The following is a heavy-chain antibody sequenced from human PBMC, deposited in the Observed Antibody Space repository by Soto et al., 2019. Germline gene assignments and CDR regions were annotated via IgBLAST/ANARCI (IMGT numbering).Heavy chain of an antibody. CDR3: AREGCSFGSCQFEP. CDR1: GCTFSSYA. Sequence: GASANFPVNASGCTFSSYAISWVRQAPGQVLDCIGGIIPIFGTANYAQKFQGRVTITADESTSTAYMELSSLRSEDTAVYYCAREGCSFGSCQFEPWGQGTLVNVST. D-gene: IGHD2-15*01. V-gene: IGHV1-69*13. CDR2: IIPIFGTA. J-gene: IGHJ5*02.